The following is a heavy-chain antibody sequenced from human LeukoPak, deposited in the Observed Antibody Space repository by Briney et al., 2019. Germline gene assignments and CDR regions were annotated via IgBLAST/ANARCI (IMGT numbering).Heavy chain of an antibody. CDR2: IWYDGSNK. CDR3: AKGRFTQSIFDG. CDR1: GFTFSSYG. J-gene: IGHJ4*02. Sequence: PGGSLRLSCAASGFTFSSYGMHWVRQAPGKGLEWVAVIWYDGSNKYYADSVKGRFTISRDNSKNTLYLQMNSLRAEDTALYYCAKGRFTQSIFDGWGQGTLVTVSS. V-gene: IGHV3-33*06. D-gene: IGHD3-10*01.